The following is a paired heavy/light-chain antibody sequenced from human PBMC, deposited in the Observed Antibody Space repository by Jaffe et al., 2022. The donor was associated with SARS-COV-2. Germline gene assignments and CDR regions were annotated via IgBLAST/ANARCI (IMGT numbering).Heavy chain of an antibody. CDR2: ITPDGSEE. Sequence: EVQLVESGGGLVQPGGSLRLSCAGSGLTFISHWMTWVRQGPGKGLEWVATITPDGSEEYYVDSVKGRFTISRDNAKNSLYLQMTSLRADDTAVYYCATGIDYWGQGTLVTVSS. CDR1: GLTFISHW. CDR3: ATGIDY. V-gene: IGHV3-7*01. J-gene: IGHJ4*02.
Light chain of an antibody. CDR2: RNN. V-gene: IGLV10-54*01. Sequence: QAGLTQPPSVSKGLRQTATLTCTGNSNNVGNQGAAWLQQHQGHPPKLLSYRNNDRPSGISERLSASRSGNTASLTITGLQPEDEADYYCSAWDTSLSGWVFGGGTKLTVL. CDR1: SNNVGNQG. J-gene: IGLJ3*02. CDR3: SAWDTSLSGWV.